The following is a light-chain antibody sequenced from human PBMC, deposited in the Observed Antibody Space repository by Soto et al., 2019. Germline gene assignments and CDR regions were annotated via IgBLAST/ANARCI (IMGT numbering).Light chain of an antibody. CDR3: QQYNNWPPWT. CDR1: QSVRSD. J-gene: IGKJ1*01. V-gene: IGKV3-15*01. Sequence: DIVLTQSPGTLSLSPVERVTLSCRASQSVRSDYLAWYQQRPGQSPRLLIYGASTRATGIPARFSGSGSGTEFTLTISSLQSEDFAVYYCQQYNNWPPWTFGQGTKVDIK. CDR2: GAS.